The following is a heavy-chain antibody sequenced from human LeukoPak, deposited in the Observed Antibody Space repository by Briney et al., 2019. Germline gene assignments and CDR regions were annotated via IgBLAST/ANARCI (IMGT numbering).Heavy chain of an antibody. Sequence: SETLSLTCAVYGGSFSGYYWSWIRQPPGKGLEWIGEINHSGSTNYNPSLKSRVTISVDTSKNQFSLKLSSVTAADTAVYYCARARSGKPKRDLGDYWGQGTLVTVSS. D-gene: IGHD3-3*01. CDR2: INHSGST. J-gene: IGHJ4*02. CDR3: ARARSGKPKRDLGDY. V-gene: IGHV4-34*01. CDR1: GGSFSGYY.